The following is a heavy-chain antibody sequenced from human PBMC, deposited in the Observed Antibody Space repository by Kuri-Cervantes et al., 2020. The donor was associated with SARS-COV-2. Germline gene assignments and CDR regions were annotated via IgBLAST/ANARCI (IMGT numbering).Heavy chain of an antibody. Sequence: ASVKVSCKASGYTFTGYYMHWVRQATGQGLEWMGWMNPNSGNTGYAQKFQGRVTITRNTSISTAYMELSSLRSEDTAVYYCARVRLLTIFGVVIVLDAFDIWGQGTMVTVSS. CDR3: ARVRLLTIFGVVIVLDAFDI. J-gene: IGHJ3*02. CDR2: MNPNSGNT. CDR1: GYTFTGYY. V-gene: IGHV1-8*03. D-gene: IGHD3-3*01.